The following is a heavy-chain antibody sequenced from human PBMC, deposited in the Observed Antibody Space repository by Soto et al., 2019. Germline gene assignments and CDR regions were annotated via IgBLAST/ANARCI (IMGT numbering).Heavy chain of an antibody. CDR3: ARDVRAAAAGFDY. V-gene: IGHV3-30-3*01. Sequence: QVQLVESGGGVVQPGRSLRLSCAASGFTFSSYAMHWVRQAPGKGLEWVAVISYDGSNKYYADSVKGRFTISRDNSTNTLYLQMNSLRAEDTAVYYCARDVRAAAAGFDYWGQGTLVTVSS. D-gene: IGHD6-13*01. J-gene: IGHJ4*02. CDR1: GFTFSSYA. CDR2: ISYDGSNK.